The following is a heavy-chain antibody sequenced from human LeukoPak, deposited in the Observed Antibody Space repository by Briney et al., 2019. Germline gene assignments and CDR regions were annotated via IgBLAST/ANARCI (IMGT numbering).Heavy chain of an antibody. D-gene: IGHD2-15*01. CDR1: GFTFNNCG. CDR2: ITTSGDNK. J-gene: IGHJ4*02. CDR3: AKGATRGYYLALDF. Sequence: GGSLRLSCAASGFTFNNCGMSWVHQAPGKGLEWVSTITTSGDNKYYADSVKGRFTISRDNSKNTLILQMSSLRAEDSALYYCAKGATRGYYLALDFWGQGALVTVSS. V-gene: IGHV3-23*01.